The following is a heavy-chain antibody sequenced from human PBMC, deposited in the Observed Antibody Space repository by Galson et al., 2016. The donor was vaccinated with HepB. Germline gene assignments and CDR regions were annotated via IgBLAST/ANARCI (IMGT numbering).Heavy chain of an antibody. CDR2: INPNSGDT. CDR1: AYPFTAYF. Sequence: SVKVSCKASAYPFTAYFIHWVRQAPGQGLEWMGWINPNSGDTNSAQKFQGWLTMTRDTSISTAYMELSRLTSDDTAVYYCARKDGEAAQNYYYHYYGMDVWGRGTTVSVSS. D-gene: IGHD6-6*01. J-gene: IGHJ6*02. CDR3: ARKDGEAAQNYYYHYYGMDV. V-gene: IGHV1-2*04.